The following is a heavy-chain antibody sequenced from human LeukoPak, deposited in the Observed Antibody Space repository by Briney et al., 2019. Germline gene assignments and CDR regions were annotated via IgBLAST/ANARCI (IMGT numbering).Heavy chain of an antibody. CDR3: ASSHGDYYFDY. D-gene: IGHD4-17*01. CDR2: IYTSGST. Sequence: SETLSLTCAVYSGSFSGYYWSWIRQPAGKGLEWIGRIYTSGSTNYNPSLKSRVTMSVDTSKNQFSLKLSSVTAADTAVYYCASSHGDYYFDYWGQGTLVTVSS. V-gene: IGHV4-59*10. CDR1: SGSFSGYY. J-gene: IGHJ4*02.